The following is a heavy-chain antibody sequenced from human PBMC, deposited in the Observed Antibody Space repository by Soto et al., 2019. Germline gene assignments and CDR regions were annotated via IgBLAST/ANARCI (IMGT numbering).Heavy chain of an antibody. CDR2: IIPIFGTA. Sequence: SVKVSCKASGGTFSSYAISWVRQAPGQGLEWMGGIIPIFGTANYAQKFQGRVTITADESTSTAYMELSSLRSEDTAVYYCARSGSAAAGPRARKNWFDPWGQGTLVTVSS. CDR1: GGTFSSYA. V-gene: IGHV1-69*13. CDR3: ARSGSAAAGPRARKNWFDP. J-gene: IGHJ5*02. D-gene: IGHD6-13*01.